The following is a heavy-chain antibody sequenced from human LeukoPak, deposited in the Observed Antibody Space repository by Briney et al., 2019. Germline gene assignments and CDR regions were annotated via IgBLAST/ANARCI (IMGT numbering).Heavy chain of an antibody. V-gene: IGHV1-2*02. CDR3: ATSNFGL. Sequence: ASVTVSCKASGYTFTGYYIHWVRQAPGQGLEWMGWIKADSGGTRYAQQFQGRVTITRDTSISTAYMELSRLRSVDTAMYYCATSNFGLWGQGTLVTVSS. CDR1: GYTFTGYY. D-gene: IGHD3-16*01. J-gene: IGHJ4*02. CDR2: IKADSGGT.